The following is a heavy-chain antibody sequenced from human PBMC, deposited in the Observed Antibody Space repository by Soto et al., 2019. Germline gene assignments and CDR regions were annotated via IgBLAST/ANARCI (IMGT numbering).Heavy chain of an antibody. CDR1: GYTFTSYD. V-gene: IGHV1-8*01. CDR2: MNPNTGNS. D-gene: IGHD1-1*01. CDR3: ARRAETNGWNGFGADKYYFDF. J-gene: IGHJ4*02. Sequence: QVQLVQSGAEVRKPGASVKVSCEASGYTFTSYDIYWVRQATGQGLEWMGWMNPNTGNSGYAQKFKGRDTMTSKTSISTDHMELSSLRSDDTAVYYCARRAETNGWNGFGADKYYFDFWGQGTLVTVSS.